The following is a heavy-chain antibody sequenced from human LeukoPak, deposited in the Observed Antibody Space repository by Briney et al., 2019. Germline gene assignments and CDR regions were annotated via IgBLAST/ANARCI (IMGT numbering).Heavy chain of an antibody. D-gene: IGHD3-10*01. V-gene: IGHV4-30-2*01. CDR1: GGSISSGGYS. Sequence: SETLSLTCAVSGGSISSGGYSWSWIRQPPGKGLEWIGYIYHSGSTYYNPSLKSRVTISVDRSKNQFSLKLSSVTAADTAVYYCARNYGSGALDYWGQGTLVTVSS. CDR2: IYHSGST. J-gene: IGHJ4*02. CDR3: ARNYGSGALDY.